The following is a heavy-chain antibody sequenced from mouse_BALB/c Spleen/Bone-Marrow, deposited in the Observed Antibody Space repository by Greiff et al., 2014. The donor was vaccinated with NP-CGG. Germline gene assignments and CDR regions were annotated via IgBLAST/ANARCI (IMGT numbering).Heavy chain of an antibody. CDR3: ASYYYGSSSFAY. D-gene: IGHD1-1*01. CDR1: GFNIKDTY. Sequence: EVKLQESGAELVKPGASVKLSCTASGFNIKDTYMHWVKQRPEQGLEWIGRIDPANGNTKYDPKFQGKATITADTSSNTAYLQLSSLTSEDTAVYYCASYYYGSSSFAYWGQGTLVTGSA. J-gene: IGHJ3*01. CDR2: IDPANGNT. V-gene: IGHV14-3*02.